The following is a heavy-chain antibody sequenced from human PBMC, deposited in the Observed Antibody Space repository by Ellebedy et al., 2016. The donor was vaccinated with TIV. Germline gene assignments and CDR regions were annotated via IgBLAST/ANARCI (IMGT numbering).Heavy chain of an antibody. J-gene: IGHJ4*02. V-gene: IGHV4-61*01. D-gene: IGHD3-10*01. Sequence: MPSETLSLTCTVSGGSVRSGNYYWSWIRQPPGKGLEWIGYIYSSGRTDYKHSLKSRMAISVDTSRNQISLKLSSVTAADTAVYYCSAAYGRVTPAYWGQGTLVTVSS. CDR1: GGSVRSGNYY. CDR3: SAAYGRVTPAY. CDR2: IYSSGRT.